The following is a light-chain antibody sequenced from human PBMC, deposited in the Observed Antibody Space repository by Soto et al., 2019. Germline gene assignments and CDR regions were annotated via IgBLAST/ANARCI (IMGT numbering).Light chain of an antibody. J-gene: IGLJ2*01. CDR2: SNN. V-gene: IGLV1-44*01. CDR3: AAWDDSLNVL. Sequence: QSVLTQPPSASGTPGQRVTISCSGSSSYIGSNTVNWYQQLPGTAPKLLIYSNNQRPSGVPDRFSGSKSGTSASLAISGLQSEDEADYYCAAWDDSLNVLFGGGTKVTVL. CDR1: SSYIGSNT.